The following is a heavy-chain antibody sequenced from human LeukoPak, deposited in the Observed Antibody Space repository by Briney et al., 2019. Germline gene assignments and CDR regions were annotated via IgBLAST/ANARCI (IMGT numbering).Heavy chain of an antibody. CDR1: GGSISSGGYS. CDR2: INHSGST. J-gene: IGHJ4*02. Sequence: SETLSLTCAVSGGSISSGGYSWSWIRQPPGKGLEWIGEINHSGSTNYNPSLKSRVTISVDTSKNQFSLKLSSVTAADTAVYYCAAYDSSGYYYNSWGQGTLVTVSS. CDR3: AAYDSSGYYYNS. V-gene: IGHV4-30-2*01. D-gene: IGHD3-22*01.